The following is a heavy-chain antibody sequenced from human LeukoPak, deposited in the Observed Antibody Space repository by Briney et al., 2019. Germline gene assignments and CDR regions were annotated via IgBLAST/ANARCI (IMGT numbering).Heavy chain of an antibody. Sequence: GGSLRLSCAASGFTFSNYAMHWVRQAPGKGLEWVAFISYDGSNKHYADSVKGRFTISRDNSKNTLYLQMNSLRPEDTAVYYCARARFGYNRGPFDYWGQGTLVTVSS. CDR3: ARARFGYNRGPFDY. D-gene: IGHD5-24*01. V-gene: IGHV3-30-3*01. CDR2: ISYDGSNK. CDR1: GFTFSNYA. J-gene: IGHJ4*02.